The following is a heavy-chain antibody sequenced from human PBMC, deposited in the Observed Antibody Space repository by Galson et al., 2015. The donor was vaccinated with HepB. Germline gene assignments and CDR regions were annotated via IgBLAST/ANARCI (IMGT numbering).Heavy chain of an antibody. Sequence: SVKVSCKASGGTFSSYAINWVRQAPGQGLEWMGGIIPTFATATYAQKFQGTVTIPADESTSTAYMELSSLRSEDTAVYYCSRASEPGIAVAYFDCWGQGTLVTASS. CDR2: IIPTFATA. J-gene: IGHJ4*02. D-gene: IGHD6-19*01. CDR3: SRASEPGIAVAYFDC. CDR1: GGTFSSYA. V-gene: IGHV1-69*13.